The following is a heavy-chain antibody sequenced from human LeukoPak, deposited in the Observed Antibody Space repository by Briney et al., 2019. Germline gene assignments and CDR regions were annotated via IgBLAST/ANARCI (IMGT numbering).Heavy chain of an antibody. J-gene: IGHJ4*02. CDR3: ARAVGVRGLDY. D-gene: IGHD3-10*02. CDR1: GGSFSGYY. Sequence: SETLSLTCAVHGGSFSGYYWSWIRQPPGKGLEWIGEINHSGSTNYNPSLKSRVTISVDTSKNQFSLKLSSVTAAVTAVYYCARAVGVRGLDYWGQGTLVTVSS. V-gene: IGHV4-34*01. CDR2: INHSGST.